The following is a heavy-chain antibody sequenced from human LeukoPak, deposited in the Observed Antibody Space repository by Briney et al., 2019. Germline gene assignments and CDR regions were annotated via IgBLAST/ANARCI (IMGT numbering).Heavy chain of an antibody. Sequence: GGSLRLSCAGSGFTFSAYSMNWVRQAPGKRLEWVSNIGSSGTTIYYADSVRGRFSISRDNAKSSLYLQMNSLRVEDTAVYYCALLAVASDFDYWGQGALVTVSS. CDR1: GFTFSAYS. J-gene: IGHJ4*02. D-gene: IGHD6-19*01. CDR2: IGSSGTTI. CDR3: ALLAVASDFDY. V-gene: IGHV3-48*03.